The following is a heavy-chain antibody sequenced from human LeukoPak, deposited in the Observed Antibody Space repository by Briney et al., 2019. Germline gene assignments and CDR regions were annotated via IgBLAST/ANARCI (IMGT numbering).Heavy chain of an antibody. V-gene: IGHV3-74*03. CDR3: SRPSYSSGWGCNPAYYYYMDV. CDR2: TNGDGCSA. D-gene: IGHD6-19*01. CDR1: GFTLRRYW. Sequence: PGFSVSLPCVASGFTLRRYWMLWVRQAPGTGRVWVSRTNGDGCSATHADSVKGRFTFPRGNAKHTLHLQMNTLRSDDPGVYSCSRPSYSSGWGCNPAYYYYMDVWVKGATVTVSS. J-gene: IGHJ6*03.